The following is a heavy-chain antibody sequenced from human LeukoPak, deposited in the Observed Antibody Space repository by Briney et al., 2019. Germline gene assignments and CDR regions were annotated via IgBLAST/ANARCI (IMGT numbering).Heavy chain of an antibody. V-gene: IGHV1-8*03. J-gene: IGHJ6*03. D-gene: IGHD6-13*01. CDR3: ARVGSSSWYYYYYYMDV. CDR1: GYTFTSYD. CDR2: MNPNSGNT. Sequence: ASVKVSCKASGYTFTSYDINWVRQATGQGLEWMGWMNPNSGNTGYAQKFQGRVTITRNTSISTAYMELSSLRSEDTAVYYCARVGSSSWYYYYYYMDVWGKGTTVTVSS.